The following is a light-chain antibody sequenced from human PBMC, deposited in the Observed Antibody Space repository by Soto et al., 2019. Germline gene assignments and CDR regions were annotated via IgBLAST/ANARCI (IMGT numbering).Light chain of an antibody. CDR3: QQYNNWPPLT. CDR2: GAS. J-gene: IGKJ4*01. CDR1: QSVSSN. Sequence: EIVMTQSPATLSVSPGERATLSCGASQSVSSNLAWYQQKPGQAPRLLIYGASTRATGIPARFSGSGSGTDFTLTISSLQSEDLAVYFCQQYNNWPPLTFGGGTKVEIK. V-gene: IGKV3-15*01.